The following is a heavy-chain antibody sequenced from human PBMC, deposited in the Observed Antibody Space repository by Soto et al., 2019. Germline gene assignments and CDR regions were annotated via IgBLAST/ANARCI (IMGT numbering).Heavy chain of an antibody. CDR3: AKDRSGSDSIGY. V-gene: IGHV3-30*18. CDR2: ISYDGSNK. CDR1: GFTFSSYG. D-gene: IGHD1-26*01. Sequence: PGGSLRLSCAASGFTFSSYGMHWVRQAPGKGLEWVAVISYDGSNKYYADSVKGRFTISRDNSKNTLYLQMNSLRAEDTAVNYCAKDRSGSDSIGYCGRGTRVAVS. J-gene: IGHJ4*02.